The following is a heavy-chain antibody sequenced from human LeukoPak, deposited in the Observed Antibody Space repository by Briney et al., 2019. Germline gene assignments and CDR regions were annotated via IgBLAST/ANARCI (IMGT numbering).Heavy chain of an antibody. V-gene: IGHV3-15*01. Sequence: GGSLRLSCAASGFTFSNAWMSWVRQAPGKGLEWVGRIKSKVDGGTADNAAPVQGRFTISRDDLKNTLYLQMNSLKSEDTAVYYCTADAQGGPLNWGQGILVTVSS. CDR2: IKSKVDGGTA. J-gene: IGHJ4*02. CDR1: GFTFSNAW. CDR3: TADAQGGPLN. D-gene: IGHD1-26*01.